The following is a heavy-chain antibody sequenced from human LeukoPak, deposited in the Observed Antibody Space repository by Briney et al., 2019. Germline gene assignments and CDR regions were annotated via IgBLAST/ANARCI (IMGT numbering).Heavy chain of an antibody. CDR2: IKQDGSEK. Sequence: GGSLRLCYAASGFTFSSYWMSWVRQAPGKGLEWVANIKQDGSEKYYVDSVKGRFTISRDNAKNSLYLQMNSLRAEDTAVYYCARGPLLLWFGELSPYYFDYWGQGTLVTVSS. V-gene: IGHV3-7*01. CDR3: ARGPLLLWFGELSPYYFDY. CDR1: GFTFSSYW. J-gene: IGHJ4*02. D-gene: IGHD3-10*01.